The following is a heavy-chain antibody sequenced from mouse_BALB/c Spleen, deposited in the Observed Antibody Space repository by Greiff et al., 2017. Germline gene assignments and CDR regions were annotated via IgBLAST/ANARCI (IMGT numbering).Heavy chain of an antibody. V-gene: IGHV1-80*01. Sequence: VQLQESGAELVRPGSSVKISCKASGYAFSSYWMNWVKQRPGQGLEWIGQIYPGDGDTNYNGKFKGKATLTEDTTTSTAYMQLSSLTSEDATVYCCAKEGEGYYWFAYWGQGTLVTVSA. CDR1: GYAFSSYW. CDR3: AKEGEGYYWFAY. D-gene: IGHD2-3*01. J-gene: IGHJ3*01. CDR2: IYPGDGDT.